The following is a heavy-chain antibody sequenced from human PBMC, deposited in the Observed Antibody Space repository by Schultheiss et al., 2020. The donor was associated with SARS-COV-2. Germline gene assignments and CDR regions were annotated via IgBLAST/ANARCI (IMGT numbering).Heavy chain of an antibody. CDR3: ARGTYYGRKGLINWFDP. J-gene: IGHJ5*02. D-gene: IGHD1-26*01. CDR2: INPIFGTA. V-gene: IGHV1-69*13. CDR1: GGTFSSYA. Sequence: SVKVSCKAYGGTFSSYAISWVRQAPGQGLEWMGWINPIFGTANYAQKFQGRVTITADESTSTAYMELSSLRSEDTAVYYCARGTYYGRKGLINWFDPWGQGTLVTVSS.